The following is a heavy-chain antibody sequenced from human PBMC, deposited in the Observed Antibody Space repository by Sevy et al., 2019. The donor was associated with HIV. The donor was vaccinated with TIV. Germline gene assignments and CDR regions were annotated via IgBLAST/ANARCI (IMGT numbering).Heavy chain of an antibody. CDR3: AGENAWGRGYS. Sequence: SENLSLTCTVSGGSITSLYWNWIRQPPGKGLEWIANIYYNGPINYNPSPKSRVTLSLDTSKNQFSLRLSSVTAADTAMYYCAGENAWGRGYSWGQGTLVTVSS. CDR1: GGSITSLY. CDR2: IYYNGPI. D-gene: IGHD1-26*01. V-gene: IGHV4-59*08. J-gene: IGHJ4*02.